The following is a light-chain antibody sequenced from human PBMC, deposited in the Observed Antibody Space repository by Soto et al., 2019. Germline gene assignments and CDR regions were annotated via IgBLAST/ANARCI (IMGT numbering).Light chain of an antibody. CDR2: EVS. V-gene: IGLV2-14*01. Sequence: QSALTQPASVSGSPGQSITISCTGTNNDVGAYTYVSWYQQHPGKAPRLIIYEVSERPSGVSNRFSGSKSGNTASLVISGLQAEDEADYYCSSYAGSNNWVFGGGTKLTVL. CDR3: SSYAGSNNWV. CDR1: NNDVGAYTY. J-gene: IGLJ3*02.